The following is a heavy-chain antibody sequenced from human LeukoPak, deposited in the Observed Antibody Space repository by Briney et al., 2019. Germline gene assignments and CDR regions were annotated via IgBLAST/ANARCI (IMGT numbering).Heavy chain of an antibody. J-gene: IGHJ4*02. CDR2: ISSRSGTI. V-gene: IGHV3-48*04. CDR1: GFTFSNYN. D-gene: IGHD5-24*01. Sequence: GGSLRLSCAASGFTFSNYNMNWVRQAPGKGLEWVSYISSRSGTIYYADSVKGRFTISRDNAKNSLYLQMNSLRVEDTAVYCCGRGWAVDFWGQGTLVTVSS. CDR3: GRGWAVDF.